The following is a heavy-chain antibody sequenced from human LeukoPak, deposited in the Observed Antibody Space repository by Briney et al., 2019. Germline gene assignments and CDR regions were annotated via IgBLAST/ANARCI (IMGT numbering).Heavy chain of an antibody. J-gene: IGHJ4*02. CDR3: TTEVDNSDYSGDLDY. V-gene: IGHV3-15*01. D-gene: IGHD3-22*01. CDR1: GFTFSNAW. Sequence: GGSLRLSCAASGFTFSNAWMTWVRQAPGKGLEWVGRIKIKTDGGTTDYAAPVKGRFTISRDDSKNTLYLQMNSLKTEDTAVYYCTTEVDNSDYSGDLDYWGQGTLVTVSP. CDR2: IKIKTDGGTT.